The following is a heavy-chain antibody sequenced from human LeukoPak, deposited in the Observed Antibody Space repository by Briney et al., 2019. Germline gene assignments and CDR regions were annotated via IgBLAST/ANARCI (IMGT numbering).Heavy chain of an antibody. Sequence: ASVKVSCKASRYTFTSYDINWVRQATGQGLEWMGWMNPNSGNTGYAQKFQGRVTITADESTSTAYMELSSLRSEDTAVYYCASPGETAMVRRYYFDYWGQGTLVTVSS. V-gene: IGHV1-8*01. CDR1: RYTFTSYD. CDR2: MNPNSGNT. J-gene: IGHJ4*02. D-gene: IGHD5-18*01. CDR3: ASPGETAMVRRYYFDY.